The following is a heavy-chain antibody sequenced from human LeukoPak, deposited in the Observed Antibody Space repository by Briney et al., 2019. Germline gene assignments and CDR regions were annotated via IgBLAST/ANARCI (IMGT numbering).Heavy chain of an antibody. V-gene: IGHV1-18*01. CDR3: ARDDGVEQWLVPLVDY. J-gene: IGHJ4*02. Sequence: ASVKVSCKASGYTFTSYGISWVRQAPGQGLEWMGWISAYNGNTNYAQKLQGRVTMTTDTSTSTAYMELRSLRSDDTAVYYCARDDGVEQWLVPLVDYWGQGTLVTVSS. CDR1: GYTFTSYG. D-gene: IGHD6-19*01. CDR2: ISAYNGNT.